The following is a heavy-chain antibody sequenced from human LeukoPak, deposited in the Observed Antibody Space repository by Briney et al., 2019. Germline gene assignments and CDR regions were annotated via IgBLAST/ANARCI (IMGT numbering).Heavy chain of an antibody. V-gene: IGHV3-48*03. Sequence: PGGSLRLSCAASRFTFSSYEMNWVRQAPGKGLEWVSYISSSGSTIYYADSVKGRFTISRDNAKNSLYLQMNSLRAEDTAVYYCARVLRYDNSGHHSFDIWGQGTMVIVSS. D-gene: IGHD3-22*01. J-gene: IGHJ3*02. CDR2: ISSSGSTI. CDR1: RFTFSSYE. CDR3: ARVLRYDNSGHHSFDI.